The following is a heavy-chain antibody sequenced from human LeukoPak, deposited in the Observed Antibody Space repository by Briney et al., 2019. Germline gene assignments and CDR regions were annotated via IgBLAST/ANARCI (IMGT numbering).Heavy chain of an antibody. CDR2: IRSKAYGGTT. V-gene: IGHV3-49*04. CDR1: GFTFGDYA. CDR3: TRDSPRTRPPHGY. J-gene: IGHJ4*02. Sequence: GGSLRLSCTASGFTFGDYAMSWVGQAPGKGLEWVGFIRSKAYGGTTEYAASVKGRFTIAYLQMNSLKTEDTAVYYCTRDSPRTRPPHGYWGQGTLVTVSS. D-gene: IGHD1-1*01.